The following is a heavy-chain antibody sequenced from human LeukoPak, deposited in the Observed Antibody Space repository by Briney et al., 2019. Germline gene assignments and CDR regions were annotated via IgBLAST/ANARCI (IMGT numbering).Heavy chain of an antibody. V-gene: IGHV4-4*07. D-gene: IGHD2-15*01. J-gene: IGHJ3*02. CDR1: GGSINNYY. CDR2: IHTRGST. Sequence: SETLSLTCTVSGGSINNYYWSWIRQPAGKGLEWIGRIHTRGSTNYNPSLKSRVTMSVDTSKNKFSLKLSSVTAADTAVYYCARGRYCSADICSGGDAFDIWGQGTMVSVSS. CDR3: ARGRYCSADICSGGDAFDI.